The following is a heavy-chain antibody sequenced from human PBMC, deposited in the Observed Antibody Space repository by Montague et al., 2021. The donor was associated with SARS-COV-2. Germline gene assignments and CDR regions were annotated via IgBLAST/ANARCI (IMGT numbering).Heavy chain of an antibody. D-gene: IGHD3-10*01. Sequence: SETLSLTCAVYGGSFSDYHWTWIRQSAGKGLEWIGQIAHGGTTKYNPSLESRVTISIDTSKNQFSLKLTSVTAADTAIYYCARARGSHYMSWFDPWGQGILVTVSS. V-gene: IGHV4-34*01. J-gene: IGHJ5*02. CDR3: ARARGSHYMSWFDP. CDR2: IAHGGTT. CDR1: GGSFSDYH.